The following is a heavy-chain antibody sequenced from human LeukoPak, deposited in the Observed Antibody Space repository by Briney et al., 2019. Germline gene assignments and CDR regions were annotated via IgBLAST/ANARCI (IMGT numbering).Heavy chain of an antibody. CDR1: GFTFSSYA. CDR3: ARVGCLEPAAGPGCFDY. J-gene: IGHJ4*02. Sequence: GRSLRLSCAASGFTFSSYAMHWVRQAPGKGLEWVAVISYDGSNKYFADSVKGRFTISRDNSKNTLYLQMNSLRAEDTAVYYCARVGCLEPAAGPGCFDYWGQGTLVTVSS. D-gene: IGHD6-13*01. CDR2: ISYDGSNK. V-gene: IGHV3-30-3*01.